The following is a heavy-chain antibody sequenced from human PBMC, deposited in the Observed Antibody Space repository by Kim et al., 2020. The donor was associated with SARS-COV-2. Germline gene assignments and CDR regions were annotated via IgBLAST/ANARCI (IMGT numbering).Heavy chain of an antibody. CDR2: AYYRGSS. Sequence: SETLSLTCAVSGASISRSSYNWGWIRQPPGKGLEWIGNAYYRGSSYYNPSLKSRVVITLDTSNNQFSLKLSPVTAAATAVYYCVRDWYLYGDYEAHWGQG. V-gene: IGHV4-39*07. J-gene: IGHJ1*01. CDR3: VRDWYLYGDYEAH. CDR1: GASISRSSYN. D-gene: IGHD4-17*01.